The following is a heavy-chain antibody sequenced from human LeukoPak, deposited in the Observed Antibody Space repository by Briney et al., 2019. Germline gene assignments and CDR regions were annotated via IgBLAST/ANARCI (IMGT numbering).Heavy chain of an antibody. V-gene: IGHV3-7*05. Sequence: PGGSLRLSCAASGFTFSIYWMGWVRQAPGKGLEWVANIDQNESEKLYVDSVKGRFSISRDNVKNSLFLQMNSLKAEDTAVYYCVRVDWGSGDYWGQGTLVTVSS. CDR2: IDQNESEK. CDR1: GFTFSIYW. J-gene: IGHJ4*02. D-gene: IGHD3-9*01. CDR3: VRVDWGSGDY.